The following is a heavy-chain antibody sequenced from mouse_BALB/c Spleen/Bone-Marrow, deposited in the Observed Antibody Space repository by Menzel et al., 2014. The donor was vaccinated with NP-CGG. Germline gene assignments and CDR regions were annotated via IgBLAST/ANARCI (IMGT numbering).Heavy chain of an antibody. CDR3: ARSGSSSGYFDY. J-gene: IGHJ2*01. D-gene: IGHD1-1*01. CDR2: ISSGSSTI. V-gene: IGHV5-17*02. Sequence: DVKLVESGGGLVQPGGSRKLSCAASGFTFSSFAMHWVRQAPEKGLEWVAYISSGSSTIYYADTVMGRFTISRDNPKNTLFPQMTSLRSEDTAMYYCARSGSSSGYFDYWGQGTTLTVSS. CDR1: GFTFSSFA.